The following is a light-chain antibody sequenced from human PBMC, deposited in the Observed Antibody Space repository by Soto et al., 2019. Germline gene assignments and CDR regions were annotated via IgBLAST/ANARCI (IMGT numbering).Light chain of an antibody. CDR3: QQSYSTPFT. V-gene: IGKV1-39*01. J-gene: IGKJ3*01. CDR1: QSISSY. CDR2: AAS. Sequence: DIQMTQSPSSLSASVGDRVTITCRASQSISSYLNWYQQKPGKAPKLLIYAASSLQSGVPSRFSGSGSGTDFTLTISSLQPEDFATYYCQQSYSTPFTFGPGTKVG.